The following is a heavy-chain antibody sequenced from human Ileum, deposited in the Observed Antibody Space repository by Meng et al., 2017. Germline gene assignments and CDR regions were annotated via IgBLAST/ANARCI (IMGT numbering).Heavy chain of an antibody. J-gene: IGHJ4*02. Sequence: LVQEGGEVRKPGASVRVSCKASGTTFTNYYSKWVRQAPGQGVEWMGIIKPSGVSTTFEQKFQGEVTLTRDTSSSTVYMELSNLRSADTAVYYCAAPGVAPPGLTGDYWGQGTLVTVSS. CDR2: IKPSGVST. CDR1: GTTFTNYY. D-gene: IGHD3/OR15-3a*01. CDR3: AAPGVAPPGLTGDY. V-gene: IGHV1-46*01.